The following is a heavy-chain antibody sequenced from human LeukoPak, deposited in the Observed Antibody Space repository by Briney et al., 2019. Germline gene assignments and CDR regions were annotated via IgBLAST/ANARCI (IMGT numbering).Heavy chain of an antibody. D-gene: IGHD3-22*01. CDR1: GFTFSSYA. J-gene: IGHJ4*02. Sequence: GGSLRLSCAASGFTFSSYAMSWVRQAPGKGLEWVSAISGSGGSTYYADSVKGRFTISRDNSKNTLYLQMNSLRAEDTAVYYCAKVDGVTMTVVGPFDYWGQGTLVTVSS. CDR3: AKVDGVTMTVVGPFDY. V-gene: IGHV3-23*01. CDR2: ISGSGGST.